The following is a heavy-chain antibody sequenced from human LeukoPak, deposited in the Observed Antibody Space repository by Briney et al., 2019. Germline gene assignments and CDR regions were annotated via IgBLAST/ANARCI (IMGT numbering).Heavy chain of an antibody. V-gene: IGHV4-39*07. CDR2: IYYSGST. CDR3: ARRHYYDSSGYYTPFDY. Sequence: SETLSLTCTVSGVSISSSSYYWGWIRQPPGKGLEWIGSIYYSGSTYYNPSLKSRVTISVDTSKNQFSLKLSSVTAADTAVYYCARRHYYDSSGYYTPFDYWGQGTLVTVSS. CDR1: GVSISSSSYY. J-gene: IGHJ4*02. D-gene: IGHD3-22*01.